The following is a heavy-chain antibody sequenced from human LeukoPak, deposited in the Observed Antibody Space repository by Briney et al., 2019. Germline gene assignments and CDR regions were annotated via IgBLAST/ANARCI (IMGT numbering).Heavy chain of an antibody. CDR1: GFTFSSYW. D-gene: IGHD6-13*01. J-gene: IGHJ4*02. V-gene: IGHV3-7*01. CDR2: IKQDGSEK. Sequence: PGGSLRLSCAASGFTFSSYWMSWVRKAPGKGLEWVANIKQDGSEKYYVDSVKGRFTISRDNAKNSLYLQMNSLRAEDTAVYYCARDTNIAAGAFDYWGQGTLVTVSS. CDR3: ARDTNIAAGAFDY.